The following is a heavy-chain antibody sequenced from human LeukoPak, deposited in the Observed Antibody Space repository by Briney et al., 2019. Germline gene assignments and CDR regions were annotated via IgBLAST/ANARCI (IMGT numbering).Heavy chain of an antibody. V-gene: IGHV4-39*01. CDR3: ARHGPCGGDCYYAFDI. CDR1: GGSISSSSYY. J-gene: IGHJ3*02. Sequence: SETLSLTCTVSGGSISSSSYYWGWIRQPPGKGLEWIGSIYYSGSTYYNPSLKSRVTISVDTSKNQFSLKLSSVTAADTAVYYCARHGPCGGDCYYAFDIWGQGTMVTVSS. CDR2: IYYSGST. D-gene: IGHD2-21*02.